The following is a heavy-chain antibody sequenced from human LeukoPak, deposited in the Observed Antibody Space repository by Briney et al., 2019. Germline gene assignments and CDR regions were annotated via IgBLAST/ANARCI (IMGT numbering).Heavy chain of an antibody. J-gene: IGHJ4*02. D-gene: IGHD1-14*01. Sequence: GGSLRLSCAASGFTFSSYAMHWVRQAPGKGLEWVAVISYDGSNKYYADSVKGRFTISRDNSKNTLYLQMNSLRAEDTAVYYCARGKNRNRAWDYWGQGTLVTVSS. CDR3: ARGKNRNRAWDY. CDR2: ISYDGSNK. CDR1: GFTFSSYA. V-gene: IGHV3-30*04.